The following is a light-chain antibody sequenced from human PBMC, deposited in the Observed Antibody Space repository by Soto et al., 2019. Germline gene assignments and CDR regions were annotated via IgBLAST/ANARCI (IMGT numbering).Light chain of an antibody. CDR2: GAS. CDR3: QQYGSSTGMYT. J-gene: IGKJ2*01. Sequence: EIVLTQSPGTLSLSPGERATLSCRASQSVSSSYLAWYQQKHGQAPRLLIYGASSRATGIPDRFSGSGSGTDFTLTISRLEPEDFAVYYCQQYGSSTGMYTFGQGTKLEIK. CDR1: QSVSSSY. V-gene: IGKV3-20*01.